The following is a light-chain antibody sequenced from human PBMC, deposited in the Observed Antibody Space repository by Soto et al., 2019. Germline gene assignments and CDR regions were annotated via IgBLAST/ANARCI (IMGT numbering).Light chain of an antibody. V-gene: IGLV6-57*01. CDR2: EDN. CDR1: SGSIASNY. CDR3: QSYDATNQV. J-gene: IGLJ3*02. Sequence: NFMLTQPHSVSESPGKTVIISCTRSSGSIASNYVQWYPQRPGSSPTTVIYEDNHRPSGVPDRFSGSIDSSSNSASLTISGLETEDEADYFCQSYDATNQVFGGGTKLTVL.